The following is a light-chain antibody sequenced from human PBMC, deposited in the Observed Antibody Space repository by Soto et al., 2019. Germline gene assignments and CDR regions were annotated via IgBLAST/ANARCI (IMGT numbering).Light chain of an antibody. CDR2: GNT. Sequence: QSVLTQPPSVSGAPGQRVTISCTGSSSNIGAGYDVHWYQQLPGTAPILLIYGNTNRPSGVPDRFSGSKSGTSASLAITGLQAEDEADYYCQSYDSSLRIVFGGGTKLT. CDR1: SSNIGAGYD. J-gene: IGLJ3*02. V-gene: IGLV1-40*01. CDR3: QSYDSSLRIV.